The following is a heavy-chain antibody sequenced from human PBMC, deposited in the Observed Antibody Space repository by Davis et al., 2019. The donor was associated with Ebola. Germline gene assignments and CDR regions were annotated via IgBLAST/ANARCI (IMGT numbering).Heavy chain of an antibody. CDR2: INPNSGGT. V-gene: IGHV1-2*06. CDR1: GYTFTGYY. D-gene: IGHD5-18*01. J-gene: IGHJ4*02. CDR3: ATGQWRLWLIY. Sequence: ASVKVSCKASGYTFTGYYMHWVRQAPGQGLEWMGRINPNSGGTNHAQKFQGRVTMTRDTSTSTVYMELSSLRSEDTAVYYCATGQWRLWLIYWGQGTLVTVSS.